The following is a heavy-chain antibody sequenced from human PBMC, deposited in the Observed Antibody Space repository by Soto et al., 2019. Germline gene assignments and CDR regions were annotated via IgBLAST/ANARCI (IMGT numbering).Heavy chain of an antibody. V-gene: IGHV3-23*01. D-gene: IGHD4-4*01. CDR1: GFRFSPYY. J-gene: IGHJ6*02. CDR2: LSGSGSGT. CDR3: VCQAKLVTVTTNVGNYYGLDV. Sequence: DVQLLESGGGLVQPRGSLRLCCAASGFRFSPYYMSWVRQAPGKRLEWVSVLSGSGSGTYYADSVKGRFTIARENSKDTLYMQMNSLRAEDTAVYKCVCQAKLVTVTTNVGNYYGLDVWGQGTTVTVSS.